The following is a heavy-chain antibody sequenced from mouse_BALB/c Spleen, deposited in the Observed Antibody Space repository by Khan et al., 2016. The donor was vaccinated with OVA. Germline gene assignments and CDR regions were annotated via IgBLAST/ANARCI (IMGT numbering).Heavy chain of an antibody. CDR3: ASHLTGSFAY. CDR1: GFTFSSYS. J-gene: IGHJ3*01. CDR2: ISSDGDYT. V-gene: IGHV5-6*01. D-gene: IGHD4-1*01. Sequence: EVKLVESGGDLVKPGGSLKLSCAASGFTFSSYSMSWVRQTPDKRLEWVATISSDGDYTYYPDSVKGRFTISRDNAKNTLYLQMSSLKSEDTAMYYWASHLTGSFAYWGQGTLVTVSA.